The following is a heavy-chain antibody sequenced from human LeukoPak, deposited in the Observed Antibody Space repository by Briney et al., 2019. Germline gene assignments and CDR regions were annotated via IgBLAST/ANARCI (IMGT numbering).Heavy chain of an antibody. J-gene: IGHJ5*02. CDR1: GFTFSSYS. CDR3: ARARFGDWFDP. D-gene: IGHD3-10*01. CDR2: ISSSSSYI. V-gene: IGHV3-21*01. Sequence: TGGSLRLSCAASGFTFSSYSMNWVRQAPGKGLEWVSSISSSSSYIYYADSVKGRFTISRDNAKNSLYLQMNSLRAEDTAVYYCARARFGDWFDPWGQGTLVTVSS.